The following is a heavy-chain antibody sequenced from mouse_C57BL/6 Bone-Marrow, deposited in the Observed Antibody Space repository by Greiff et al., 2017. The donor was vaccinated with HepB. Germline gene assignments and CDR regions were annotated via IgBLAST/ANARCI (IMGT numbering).Heavy chain of an antibody. V-gene: IGHV5-9*01. J-gene: IGHJ2*01. CDR1: GFTFRSYT. Sequence: EVKLMESGGGLVKPGGSLKLSCAASGFTFRSYTMSWVRQTPEKRLEWVATISGGGGNTYYPDSVKGRFTISRDNAKNTLYLKMSSLRSEDTALYYCARREGGYYEDDWGQGTTLTVSS. CDR2: ISGGGGNT. D-gene: IGHD2-3*01. CDR3: ARREGGYYEDD.